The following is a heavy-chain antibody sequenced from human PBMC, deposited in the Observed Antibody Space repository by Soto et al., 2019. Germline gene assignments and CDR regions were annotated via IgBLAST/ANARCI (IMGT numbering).Heavy chain of an antibody. D-gene: IGHD6-6*01. J-gene: IGHJ4*02. CDR2: ISYDGSNK. CDR3: AKGFTSSSGVDY. CDR1: GFTFNNYD. V-gene: IGHV3-30*18. Sequence: QVQLVESGGGVVQPGRSLRLSCAASGFTFNNYDMHWVRQAPGKGLEWVAVISYDGSNKYYADSVKGRFTISRDISKNTLYLRMNSLRAEDTAVYYCAKGFTSSSGVDYWGQGTLVTVSS.